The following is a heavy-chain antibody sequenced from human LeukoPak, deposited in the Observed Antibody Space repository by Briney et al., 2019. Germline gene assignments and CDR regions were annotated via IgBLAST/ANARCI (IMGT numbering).Heavy chain of an antibody. V-gene: IGHV1-46*01. J-gene: IGHJ3*02. CDR1: GYTFTSYY. D-gene: IGHD5-24*01. Sequence: ASVTVSCKASGYTFTSYYMHWVRQAPGQGLEWMGIINPSGGSTSYAQNFQARVTMTRDTSTSTVYMELSSLRSEDTAVYYCARVRDGYNDAYDIWGQGTMVTVPS. CDR3: ARVRDGYNDAYDI. CDR2: INPSGGST.